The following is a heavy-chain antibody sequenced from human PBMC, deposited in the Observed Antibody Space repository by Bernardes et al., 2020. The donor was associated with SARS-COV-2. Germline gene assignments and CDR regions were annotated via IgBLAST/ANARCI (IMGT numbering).Heavy chain of an antibody. V-gene: IGHV3-48*04. CDR3: ARETSTGTPWFDS. CDR2: ISRSSSSR. J-gene: IGHJ5*01. CDR1: GFTFSSYD. D-gene: IGHD1-1*01. Sequence: GWSLRLSCTASGFTFSSYDMNWVRQAPGKGLEWLSYISRSSSSRYYADSVKGRFTISRDYSKNSLYLHMNSLRADDTAVYYCARETSTGTPWFDSWGQGTLVTVSS.